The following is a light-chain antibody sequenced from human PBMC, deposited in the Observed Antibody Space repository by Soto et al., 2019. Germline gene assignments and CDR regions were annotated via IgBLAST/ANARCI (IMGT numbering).Light chain of an antibody. Sequence: QSALTQPASVSGSPGQSITISCSGTSGDVGNYDLVSWYQQHPGKAPKVIIYEDTKRPSGVSYRFSGSKSGNTASLTISGLQAEDEADYYCCSYAGTNTHDVFGAGTKLTVL. J-gene: IGLJ1*01. CDR1: SGDVGNYDL. CDR3: CSYAGTNTHDV. V-gene: IGLV2-23*01. CDR2: EDT.